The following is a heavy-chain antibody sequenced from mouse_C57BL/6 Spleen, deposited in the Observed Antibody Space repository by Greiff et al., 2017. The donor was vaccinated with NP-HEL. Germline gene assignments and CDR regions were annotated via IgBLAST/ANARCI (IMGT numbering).Heavy chain of an antibody. CDR1: GYTFTDYN. CDR2: INPNNGGT. V-gene: IGHV1-18*01. CDR3: ARLYYYGSSPYYAMDY. D-gene: IGHD1-1*01. J-gene: IGHJ4*01. Sequence: EVKLQQSGPELVKPGASVKIPCKASGYTFTDYNMDWVKQSHGKSLEWIGDINPNNGGTIYNQKFKGKATLTVDKSSSTAYMELRSLTSEDTAVYYCARLYYYGSSPYYAMDYWGQGTSVTVSS.